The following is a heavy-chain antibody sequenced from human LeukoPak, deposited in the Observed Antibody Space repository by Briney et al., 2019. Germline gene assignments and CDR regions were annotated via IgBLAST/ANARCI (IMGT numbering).Heavy chain of an antibody. CDR3: ATEIVGYGDVHYFDF. CDR1: GYTLTEIS. V-gene: IGHV1-24*01. D-gene: IGHD4-17*01. Sequence: SVKVSCKVSGYTLTEISMHWVRQAPGHGLEWMGGLNPEDVETIYARSFQGRLTVTEDTSTDTAYMELSSLRAEDTAMYYCATEIVGYGDVHYFDFWGQGTLVTVSS. J-gene: IGHJ4*02. CDR2: LNPEDVET.